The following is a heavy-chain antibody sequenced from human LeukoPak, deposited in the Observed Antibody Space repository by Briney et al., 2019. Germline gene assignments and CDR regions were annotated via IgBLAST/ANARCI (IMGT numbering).Heavy chain of an antibody. Sequence: GGSLRLSCAASGFTFSSYSMNWVCQAPGKGLEWVSYISSSSSTIYYADSVKGRFTISRDNAKNSLYLQMNSLRAEDTAVYYCARGTRAWAFWGQGTLVTVSS. CDR3: ARGTRAWAF. V-gene: IGHV3-48*01. J-gene: IGHJ4*02. CDR1: GFTFSSYS. CDR2: ISSSSSTI. D-gene: IGHD1-1*01.